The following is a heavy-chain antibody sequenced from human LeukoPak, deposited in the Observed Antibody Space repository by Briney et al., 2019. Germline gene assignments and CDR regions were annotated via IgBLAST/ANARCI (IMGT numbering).Heavy chain of an antibody. CDR2: ISGSGCST. Sequence: GSLRLSCAASGFTFSSYAMSWVRQAPGLWLESVSAISGSGCSTYYADSVKGRFTISRDNSKNTLYLQMNSLRAEDTAVYYCAKGTHYYYYYMDVWGKGTTVTVSS. J-gene: IGHJ6*03. V-gene: IGHV3-23*01. CDR3: AKGTHYYYYYMDV. CDR1: GFTFSSYA.